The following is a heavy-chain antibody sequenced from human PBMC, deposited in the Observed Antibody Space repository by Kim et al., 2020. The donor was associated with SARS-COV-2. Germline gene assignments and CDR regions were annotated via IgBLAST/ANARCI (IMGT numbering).Heavy chain of an antibody. Sequence: YKAESVKGRFPISREQSNNVLYLQMNSLRVEDTALYYCATYGILGASFDSWGQGTLVTVSS. J-gene: IGHJ5*01. CDR3: ATYGILGASFDS. V-gene: IGHV3-21*04. D-gene: IGHD1-26*01.